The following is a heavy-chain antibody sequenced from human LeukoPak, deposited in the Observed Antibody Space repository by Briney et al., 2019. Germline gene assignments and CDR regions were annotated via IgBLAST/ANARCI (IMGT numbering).Heavy chain of an antibody. CDR2: INSDGSST. D-gene: IGHD2-15*01. J-gene: IGHJ4*02. V-gene: IGHV3-74*01. CDR1: RFRFSISW. CDR3: ARGYCSGGSCYLFVY. Sequence: GGSLRLSCAAPRFRFSISWIHWVRQAPGKGLVWVSRINSDGSSTNYADSVKGRFTISRDNAKNTLYLQLNSLRAEDTAVYYCARGYCSGGSCYLFVYLGQGTLVTVSS.